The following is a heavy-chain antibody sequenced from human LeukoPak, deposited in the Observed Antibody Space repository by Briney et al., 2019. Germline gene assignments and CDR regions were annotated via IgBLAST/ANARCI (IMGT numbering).Heavy chain of an antibody. Sequence: GGSLRLSCAASGFTFSSNVLSWVRQAPGKGLEWVSATSGSDGTTYYADSVKGRFTISRDNSKNTLYLQMDSLSAEDTAVYYCARGKTGDSWGQGTLVTVSS. V-gene: IGHV3-23*01. J-gene: IGHJ4*02. D-gene: IGHD7-27*01. CDR1: GFTFSSNV. CDR3: ARGKTGDS. CDR2: TSGSDGTT.